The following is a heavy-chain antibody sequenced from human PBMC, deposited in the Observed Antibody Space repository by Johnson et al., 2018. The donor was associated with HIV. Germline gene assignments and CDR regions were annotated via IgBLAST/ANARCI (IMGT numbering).Heavy chain of an antibody. V-gene: IGHV3-NL1*01. CDR1: GVTFSSYG. CDR2: IYSGGST. D-gene: IGHD2-15*01. J-gene: IGHJ3*02. CDR3: ALGGIWYAFEI. Sequence: QVQLVESGGGVVQPGRSLRLSCAASGVTFSSYGMHWVRQAPGQGLAWVSVIYSGGSTYYADSVKGRFTISRNNSKNTLYLQMNSLRAEDTAVYYCALGGIWYAFEIWGQWTMVTVSS.